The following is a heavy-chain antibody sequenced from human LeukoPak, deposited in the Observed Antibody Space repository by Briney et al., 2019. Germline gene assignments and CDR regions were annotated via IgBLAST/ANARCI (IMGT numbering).Heavy chain of an antibody. J-gene: IGHJ4*02. CDR2: IIPIFGTA. Sequence: ASVKASCKASGGTFSSYAISWVRQAPGQGLEWMGRIIPIFGTANYAQKFQGRVTITADKSTSTAYMELSSLRSEDTAVYYCAGDKDYYDSSAPFDYWGQGTLVTVSS. CDR1: GGTFSSYA. CDR3: AGDKDYYDSSAPFDY. V-gene: IGHV1-69*06. D-gene: IGHD3-22*01.